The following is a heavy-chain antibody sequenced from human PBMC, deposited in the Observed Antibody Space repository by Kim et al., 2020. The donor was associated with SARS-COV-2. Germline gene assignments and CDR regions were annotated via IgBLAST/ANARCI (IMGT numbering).Heavy chain of an antibody. D-gene: IGHD3-3*01. J-gene: IGHJ4*02. Sequence: GGSLRLSCAASGLTFSGYAMNWVRQAPGKGLEWVSAISGHGESTYYADSVKGRFTISRDNSNDMLYLQMNNLRAEDTAVYYCAKDGPGATIPVFGVVIAAVDYWGQGTLVTVSS. CDR3: AKDGPGATIPVFGVVIAAVDY. CDR2: ISGHGEST. CDR1: GLTFSGYA. V-gene: IGHV3-23*01.